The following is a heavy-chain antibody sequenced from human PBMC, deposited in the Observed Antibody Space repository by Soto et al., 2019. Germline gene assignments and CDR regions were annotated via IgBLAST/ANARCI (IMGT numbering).Heavy chain of an antibody. J-gene: IGHJ4*02. V-gene: IGHV4-30-4*01. Sequence: PSETLSLTCTVSGVSISSGDYYWSWMRQPPGKGLEWIGYIYYSGSTYYNPSLKSRVTISVDTSKNQFSLKLSSVTAADTAVYYCARGLWFGERSFDYWGQGTRVTVSS. CDR2: IYYSGST. D-gene: IGHD3-10*01. CDR3: ARGLWFGERSFDY. CDR1: GVSISSGDYY.